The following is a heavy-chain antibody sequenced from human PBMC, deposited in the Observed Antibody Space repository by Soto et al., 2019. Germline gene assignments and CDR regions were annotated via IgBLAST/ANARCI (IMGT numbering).Heavy chain of an antibody. D-gene: IGHD6-13*01. CDR1: GGSINSGGYY. V-gene: IGHV4-31*03. CDR2: IYYSGST. CDR3: ARGYRHSGYSSSWVFDY. J-gene: IGHJ4*02. Sequence: QVQLQESGPGLVKPSQTLSLICTVSGGSINSGGYYWNWIRQHPGKGLEWIGYIYYSGSTYYNPFLGSRATISADTSENQFSLKLSYVTAADTAVYFCARGYRHSGYSSSWVFDYWGQGTLVNVSS.